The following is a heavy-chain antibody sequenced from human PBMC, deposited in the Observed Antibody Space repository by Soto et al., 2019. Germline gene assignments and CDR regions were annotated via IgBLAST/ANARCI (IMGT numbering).Heavy chain of an antibody. D-gene: IGHD2-2*01. V-gene: IGHV5-51*01. Sequence: PGESLKISCKGSGYSFTSYWIGWVRQMPGKGLEWMGIIYPGDSDTRYSPSFQGQVTISADKSISTAYLQWSSLKASDTAMYYCARQACSSTSCYGGDPWGQGTLVTVSS. CDR1: GYSFTSYW. CDR3: ARQACSSTSCYGGDP. CDR2: IYPGDSDT. J-gene: IGHJ5*02.